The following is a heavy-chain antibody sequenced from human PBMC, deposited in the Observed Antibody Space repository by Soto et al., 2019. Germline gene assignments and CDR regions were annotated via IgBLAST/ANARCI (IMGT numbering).Heavy chain of an antibody. D-gene: IGHD6-19*01. J-gene: IGHJ5*02. Sequence: ASVKVSCKVSGYTLTELSMHWVRQAPGKGLEWMGGFDPEDGETIYAQKFQGRVTMTEDTSTDTAYMELSSLRSEDTAVYYCATDVAGGNWFDPWGQGTLLTVSS. CDR1: GYTLTELS. V-gene: IGHV1-24*01. CDR3: ATDVAGGNWFDP. CDR2: FDPEDGET.